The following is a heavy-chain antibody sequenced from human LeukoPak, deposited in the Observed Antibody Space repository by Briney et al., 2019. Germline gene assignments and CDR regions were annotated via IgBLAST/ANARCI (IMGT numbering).Heavy chain of an antibody. CDR1: GFTFSSYA. J-gene: IGHJ4*02. Sequence: GGSLRLSCAASGFTFSSYAMSWVRQAPGKGLEWVSAISGSGGSTYYADSVKGRFTISRDNSKSTLYLQMNSLRAEDTAVYYCAKSYYGSGSMLVVDYWGQGTLVTVSS. V-gene: IGHV3-23*01. CDR2: ISGSGGST. CDR3: AKSYYGSGSMLVVDY. D-gene: IGHD3-10*01.